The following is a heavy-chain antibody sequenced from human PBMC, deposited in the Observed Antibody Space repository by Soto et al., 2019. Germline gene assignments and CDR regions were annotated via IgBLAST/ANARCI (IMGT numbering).Heavy chain of an antibody. CDR2: IYYSGST. Sequence: PSETLSLTCTVSGGSISSYYWSWIRQPPGKGLEWIGYIYYSGSTNYNPSLKSRVTISVDTSKNQFSLKLSSVTAADTAVYYCARFYVVVVAATLDYWGQGTLVTVSS. CDR1: GGSISSYY. V-gene: IGHV4-59*08. D-gene: IGHD2-15*01. CDR3: ARFYVVVVAATLDY. J-gene: IGHJ4*02.